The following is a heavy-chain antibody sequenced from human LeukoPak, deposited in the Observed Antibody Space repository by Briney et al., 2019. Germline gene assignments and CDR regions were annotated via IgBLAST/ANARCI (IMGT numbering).Heavy chain of an antibody. V-gene: IGHV3-48*03. CDR1: GFTFSSYE. CDR2: ISSSGSTI. D-gene: IGHD7-27*01. Sequence: PGGSLRLSCAASGFTFSSYEMNWVRQAPGKGLEWVSYISSSGSTIYYADSVKGRFTISRDNAKNSLYLQMNSLRAEDTAVYYCARDYTGGWNDYWGQGTLVIVSS. CDR3: ARDYTGGWNDY. J-gene: IGHJ4*02.